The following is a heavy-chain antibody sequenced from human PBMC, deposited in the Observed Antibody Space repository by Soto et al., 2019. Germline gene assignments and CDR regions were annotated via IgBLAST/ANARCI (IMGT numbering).Heavy chain of an antibody. J-gene: IGHJ5*01. Sequence: VQLVQSGAEVKKPGSSVRVSCETSGDTFNSHTINWLRQAPGQGLEWMGGILPVFGSPTYAQKFQARLTITADTSTQTAYMELSSLTSDDTALSFCARDITGTNNWVDSWGQGSLVPVSS. CDR1: GDTFNSHT. CDR3: ARDITGTNNWVDS. CDR2: ILPVFGSP. V-gene: IGHV1-69*06. D-gene: IGHD1-20*01.